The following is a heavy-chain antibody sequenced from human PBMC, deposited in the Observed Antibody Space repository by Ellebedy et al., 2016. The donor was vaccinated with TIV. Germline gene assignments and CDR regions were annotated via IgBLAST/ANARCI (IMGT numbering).Heavy chain of an antibody. V-gene: IGHV4-59*12. J-gene: IGHJ4*02. CDR1: YDSIGSYY. CDR3: ASGPNQYFFDY. D-gene: IGHD1-14*01. Sequence: MPSETLSLTCTVSYDSIGSYYWSRIRQPPWKGLEWIGYIYYSGSTNYNPSLKSRVTISLDTSKNLLSLKLSSVTAADTAVYYCASGPNQYFFDYWGQGTLVTVSS. CDR2: IYYSGST.